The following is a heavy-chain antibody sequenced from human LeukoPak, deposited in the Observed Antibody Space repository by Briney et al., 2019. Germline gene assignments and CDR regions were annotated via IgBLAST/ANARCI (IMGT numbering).Heavy chain of an antibody. J-gene: IGHJ4*02. CDR3: AREPVPYYYDSSGYLS. V-gene: IGHV4-4*07. CDR2: IYTSGST. D-gene: IGHD3-22*01. Sequence: PSETLSLTCTVSGGSISSYYWSWIWQPAGKGLEWIGRIYTSGSTNYNPSLKSRVTMSVDTSKNQFSLKLSSVTAADTAVYYCAREPVPYYYDSSGYLSWGQGTLVTVSS. CDR1: GGSISSYY.